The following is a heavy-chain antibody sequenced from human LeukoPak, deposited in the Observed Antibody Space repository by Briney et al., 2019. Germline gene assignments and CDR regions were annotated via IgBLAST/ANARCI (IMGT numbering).Heavy chain of an antibody. CDR2: IYIDGIT. Sequence: PSETLSLTCTVSGGSIRTDGSYWAWIRQPPGQGLEWIGSIYIDGITHYNSSLQSRVTLSIDTSKNQFSLKLTSVTAADTAVFYCARLFTRAWEYRYGMDVWGQGTAVTVSS. CDR3: ARLFTRAWEYRYGMDV. D-gene: IGHD1-26*01. J-gene: IGHJ6*02. V-gene: IGHV4-39*01. CDR1: GGSIRTDGSY.